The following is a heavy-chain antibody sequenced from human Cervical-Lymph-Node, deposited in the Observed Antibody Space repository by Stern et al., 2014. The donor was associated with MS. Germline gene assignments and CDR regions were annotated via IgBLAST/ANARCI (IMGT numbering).Heavy chain of an antibody. V-gene: IGHV5-51*01. CDR1: GYTFTSYW. CDR3: ARQRYFDY. CDR2: IFPGGSDI. Sequence: VQLVQSGPEVKRPGESLKISCQASGYTFTSYWIGWVRQMPGKGLEWLAIIFPGGSDIRSGPSFHGQVTISANKSGSTAYLQWNNLKASDTAIYYCARQRYFDYWGQGTLVTVSS. J-gene: IGHJ4*02.